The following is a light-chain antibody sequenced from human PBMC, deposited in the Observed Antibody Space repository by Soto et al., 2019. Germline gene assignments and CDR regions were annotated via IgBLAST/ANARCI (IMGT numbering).Light chain of an antibody. CDR2: KAS. Sequence: DIQMTQSPSTLSASVGDRVTITCRASQSISSWLAWYQQRPGKAPKLLSYKASSLESGVPSRFSGSGSGTEFTLTISSLQPDDFATYYCQQYNSYSRTFGQGTNVEIK. CDR3: QQYNSYSRT. J-gene: IGKJ1*01. CDR1: QSISSW. V-gene: IGKV1-5*03.